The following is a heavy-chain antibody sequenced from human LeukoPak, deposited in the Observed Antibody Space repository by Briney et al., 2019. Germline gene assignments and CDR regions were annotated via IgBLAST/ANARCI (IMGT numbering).Heavy chain of an antibody. D-gene: IGHD3-10*01. J-gene: IGHJ6*03. CDR2: IYTSGST. Sequence: PSETLSLTCTVSGGSISSYYWSWIRQPAGKGLEWIGRIYTSGSTNYNPSLKSRVTMSVDTSKNQFSLKLSSVTAADTAVYYCAGDGGSGRIYYYYMDVWGKGTTVTISS. V-gene: IGHV4-4*07. CDR1: GGSISSYY. CDR3: AGDGGSGRIYYYYMDV.